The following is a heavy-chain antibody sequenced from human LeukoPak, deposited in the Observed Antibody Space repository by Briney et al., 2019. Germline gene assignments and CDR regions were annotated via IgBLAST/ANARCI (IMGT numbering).Heavy chain of an antibody. J-gene: IGHJ4*02. V-gene: IGHV3-23*01. CDR2: ISGSGGRT. CDR1: GFTFSTYA. CDR3: ARDVGLYYDILTGYYGIDY. Sequence: GGSLRLSCAASGFTFSTYAMSWVRQAPGKGLGWVSAISGSGGRTKYADSVKGRFTISRDNSKNTLYLQMNSLRAEDTAVYYCARDVGLYYDILTGYYGIDYWGQGTLVTVSS. D-gene: IGHD3-9*01.